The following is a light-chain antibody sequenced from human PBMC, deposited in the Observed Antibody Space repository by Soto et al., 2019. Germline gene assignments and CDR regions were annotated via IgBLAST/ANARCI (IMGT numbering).Light chain of an antibody. V-gene: IGKV3-15*01. CDR3: HQYNNWPLT. CDR2: GAS. J-gene: IGKJ1*01. Sequence: EVVMTQSPATLSVSPGERATLSCRASQSVSSNLAWYQQKPGQAPRLLIYGASTRATGIPARFSGSGSGTDFSLTISSPQSEDFGIHYCHQYNNWPLTFGQGTKVDIK. CDR1: QSVSSN.